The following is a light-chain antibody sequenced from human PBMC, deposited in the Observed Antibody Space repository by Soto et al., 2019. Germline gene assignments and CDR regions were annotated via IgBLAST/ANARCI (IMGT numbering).Light chain of an antibody. CDR3: HQRQSWPRT. V-gene: IGKV3D-15*01. CDR2: DAS. J-gene: IGKJ1*01. Sequence: EIVMTQSPATVAVSAWERATLSCVASQSVSDKLAWYQQKPGQAPRLLIYDASNRATGVPARFSGSGSGTDFTLTISSLEPEDFAVYYCHQRQSWPRTFGQGAKV. CDR1: QSVSDK.